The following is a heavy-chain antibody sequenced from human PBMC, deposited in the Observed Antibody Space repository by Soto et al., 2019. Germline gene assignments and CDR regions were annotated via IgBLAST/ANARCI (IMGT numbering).Heavy chain of an antibody. CDR3: ASRYFDWLPSYYYYYGMDV. D-gene: IGHD3-9*01. J-gene: IGHJ6*02. V-gene: IGHV4-34*01. CDR1: GGSFSGYY. CDR2: INHSGST. Sequence: SETLSLTCAVYGGSFSGYYWSWIRQPPGKGLEWIGEINHSGSTNYNPSLKSRVTISVDTSKNQFSLKLSSVTAADTAVYYCASRYFDWLPSYYYYYGMDVWGQGTTVTVSS.